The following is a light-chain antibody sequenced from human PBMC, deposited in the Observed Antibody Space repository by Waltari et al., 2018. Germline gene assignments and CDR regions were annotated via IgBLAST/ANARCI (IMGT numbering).Light chain of an antibody. J-gene: IGLJ2*01. V-gene: IGLV2-14*03. CDR3: SSYTRRNTVI. Sequence: WDQQHPGIAPTLLRYDVSDRPSGVSDRFSGSKSGKTASLTISGLQPEDAADYYCSSYTRRNTVIFGGGTKLTVV. CDR2: DVS.